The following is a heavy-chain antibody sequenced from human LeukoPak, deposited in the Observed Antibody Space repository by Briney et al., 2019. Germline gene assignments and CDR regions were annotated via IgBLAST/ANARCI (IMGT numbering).Heavy chain of an antibody. CDR2: IYYSGTT. D-gene: IGHD1/OR15-1a*01. Sequence: SETLSLTCTVSGGSIGSYYWSWIRQPPGKGLEWIGFIYYSGTTNYNPSLKSRVTMSVDTSKNQFSLKLSSVTAADTAVYYCARDGPPGTKTTYYYYMDVWGKGTTVTISS. CDR3: ARDGPPGTKTTYYYYMDV. CDR1: GGSIGSYY. V-gene: IGHV4-59*12. J-gene: IGHJ6*03.